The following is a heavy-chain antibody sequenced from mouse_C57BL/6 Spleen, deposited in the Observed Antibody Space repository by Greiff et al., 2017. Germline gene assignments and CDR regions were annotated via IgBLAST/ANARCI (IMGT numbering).Heavy chain of an antibody. CDR1: GYTFTSYW. CDR3: AYYSNSYAMDY. D-gene: IGHD2-5*01. V-gene: IGHV1-50*01. Sequence: QVQLQQPGAELVKPGASVKLSCKASGYTFTSYWMQWVKQRPGQGLEWIGEIDPSDSYTNYNQKFKGTATLTVDTSSSTAYMQLSSLTSEDSAGYYCAYYSNSYAMDYWGQGTSGTVSS. J-gene: IGHJ4*01. CDR2: IDPSDSYT.